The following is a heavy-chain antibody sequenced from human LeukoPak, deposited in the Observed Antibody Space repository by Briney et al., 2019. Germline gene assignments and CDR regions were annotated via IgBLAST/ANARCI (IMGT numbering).Heavy chain of an antibody. J-gene: IGHJ4*02. CDR3: ARGSMRYCSSTSCYRVLDY. V-gene: IGHV3-48*03. CDR1: GFTFSSYE. D-gene: IGHD2-2*02. CDR2: ISSSGSTI. Sequence: GGPLRLSCAASGFTFSSYEMNWVRQAPGKGLEWVSYISSSGSTIYYAESVKGRFTISRDNAKNSLYLQMNSLRAEDTAVYYCARGSMRYCSSTSCYRVLDYWGQGTLVTVSS.